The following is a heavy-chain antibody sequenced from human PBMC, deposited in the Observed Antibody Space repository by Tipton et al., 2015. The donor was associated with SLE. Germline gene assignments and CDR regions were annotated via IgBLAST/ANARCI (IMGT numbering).Heavy chain of an antibody. CDR1: GFTFSNAW. CDR3: TTSVGAKYYFDY. V-gene: IGHV3-15*01. J-gene: IGHJ4*02. CDR2: IKSKTDGGTT. Sequence: SLRLSCAASGFTFSNAWMSWVRQAPGKGLEWVGRIKSKTDGGTTGYAAPVKGRFTISRDDSKNTLYLQMNSLKTEDTAVYYCTTSVGAKYYFDYWGQGTLVTVSS. D-gene: IGHD1-26*01.